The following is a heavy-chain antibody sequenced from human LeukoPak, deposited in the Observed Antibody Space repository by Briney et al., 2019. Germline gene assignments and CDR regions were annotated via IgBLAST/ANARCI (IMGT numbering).Heavy chain of an antibody. Sequence: GGSLRLSCAASGFTFRSYSMNWVRQAPGKGLEWVSSISSSSSYIYYADSVKGRFTISRDNSKNTLYLQMNSLRAEDTAVYYCAKGTYYYDSSGLLYWGQGTLVTVSS. CDR2: ISSSSSYI. D-gene: IGHD3-22*01. CDR1: GFTFRSYS. V-gene: IGHV3-21*04. CDR3: AKGTYYYDSSGLLY. J-gene: IGHJ4*02.